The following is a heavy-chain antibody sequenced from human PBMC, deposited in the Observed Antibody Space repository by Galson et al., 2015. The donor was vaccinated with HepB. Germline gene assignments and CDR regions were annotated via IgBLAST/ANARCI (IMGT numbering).Heavy chain of an antibody. CDR3: ARLYDYLWGTYLNDY. J-gene: IGHJ4*02. V-gene: IGHV1-2*06. D-gene: IGHD3-16*01. CDR2: IDPNDGDT. CDR1: GYSFDDYY. Sequence: SVKVSCKASGYSFDDYYLHWVRQAPGQGLEWMGRIDPNDGDTNYAQKFQGRVTMTRDTSISTAYMELSGLRSDDTAIYYCARLYDYLWGTYLNDYWGQGTLVTVSS.